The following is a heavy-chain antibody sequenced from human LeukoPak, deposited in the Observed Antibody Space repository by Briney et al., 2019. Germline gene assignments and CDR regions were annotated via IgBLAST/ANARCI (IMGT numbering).Heavy chain of an antibody. V-gene: IGHV4-61*02. J-gene: IGHJ3*02. CDR2: IYTSGNT. Sequence: SETLSLTCTVSGGSISSGRYYWRWIRQPAGKGLEWIGRIYTSGNTSYNPSLKSRLTVSVDTSKNQFSLKLSSVTAADTAVYYCARDGLWAFDIWGQGTMVTVSS. CDR3: ARDGLWAFDI. CDR1: GGSISSGRYY.